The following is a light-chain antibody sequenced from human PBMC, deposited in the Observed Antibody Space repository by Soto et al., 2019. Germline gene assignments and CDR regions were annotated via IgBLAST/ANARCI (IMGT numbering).Light chain of an antibody. CDR3: QQYDAWPLT. CDR2: GAS. Sequence: EIVMTQSPGTLSVSPGERVTVRCRASQGVGSNLAWYQQKPGQAPRLLIYGASTRASGIRGRFSGSGSGTEFTLSSSKLLSEEFGYYYCQQYDAWPLTFGGGTKVEI. V-gene: IGKV3-15*01. CDR1: QGVGSN. J-gene: IGKJ4*01.